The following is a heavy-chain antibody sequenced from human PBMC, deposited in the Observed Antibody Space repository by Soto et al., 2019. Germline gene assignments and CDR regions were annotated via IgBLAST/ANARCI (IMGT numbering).Heavy chain of an antibody. J-gene: IGHJ6*02. CDR1: GFTFSTYW. V-gene: IGHV3-7*01. CDR3: VRAWSTFWGMDV. CDR2: IKQDGSEE. Sequence: GGSLRLSCAASGFTFSTYWMNWVRQAPGKGLEWVANIKQDGSEEYYVDSVKGRFAISRDNAKDSLFLQMNNLRAEDTAVYYCVRAWSTFWGMDVWGQGTTVTVSS.